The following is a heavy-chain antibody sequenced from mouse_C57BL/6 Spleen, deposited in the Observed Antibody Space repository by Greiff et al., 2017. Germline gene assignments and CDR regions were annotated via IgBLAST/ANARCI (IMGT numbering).Heavy chain of an antibody. CDR3: ARSSSYGNYPYYYAMDY. D-gene: IGHD2-10*02. CDR1: GYTFTSYW. Sequence: QVQLKQPGAELVKPGASVKLSCKASGYTFTSYWMHWVKQRPGRGLEWIGRIDPNSGGTKYNEKFKSKATLTVDKPSSTAYMQLSSLTSEDSAVYYCARSSSYGNYPYYYAMDYWGQGTSVTVSS. V-gene: IGHV1-72*01. J-gene: IGHJ4*01. CDR2: IDPNSGGT.